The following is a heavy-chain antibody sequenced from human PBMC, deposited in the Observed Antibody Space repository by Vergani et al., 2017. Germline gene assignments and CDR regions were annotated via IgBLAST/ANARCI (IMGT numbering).Heavy chain of an antibody. J-gene: IGHJ6*02. CDR3: ANSVSAGNVGVAYFGMDV. D-gene: IGHD1-26*01. Sequence: QVQILQSGGGVVQPGGSLRLSCTLSGFTLNTYGIHWVRQAPGKGLEWVSFIRYDGSSEYYGDSVKGRFTISRDKSQNTVNLQMNSLRTEDTDVYFCANSVSAGNVGVAYFGMDVWGRGTTVTVSS. CDR2: IRYDGSSE. V-gene: IGHV3-30*02. CDR1: GFTLNTYG.